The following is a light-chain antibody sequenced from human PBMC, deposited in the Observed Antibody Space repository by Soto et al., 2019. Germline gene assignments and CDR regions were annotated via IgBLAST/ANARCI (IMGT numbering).Light chain of an antibody. CDR3: QTWGTGIGV. CDR1: SGHSSYA. J-gene: IGLJ1*01. Sequence: QPVLTQSPSASASLGASVKLTCILSSGHSSYAIAWHQQQPEKGPRYLMKLNSDGSHSKGDGIPDRFSGSSSGAERYLTISILQSEEEADYYCQTWGTGIGVFGTGTKLTVL. CDR2: LNSDGSH. V-gene: IGLV4-69*01.